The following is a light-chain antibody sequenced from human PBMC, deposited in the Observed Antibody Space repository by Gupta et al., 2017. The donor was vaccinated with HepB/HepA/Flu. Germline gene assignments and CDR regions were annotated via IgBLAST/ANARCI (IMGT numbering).Light chain of an antibody. Sequence: DIVMTQSPATLSVSPGEGAILSCRASQSIRTNLAWYQQKPGQAPRLLIYGATNRATGIPARFSGSGSGTDFTLTISSRQSEDFAVYYCQQYDDWPPLTFGGGTKVQIK. CDR2: GAT. V-gene: IGKV3-15*01. J-gene: IGKJ4*01. CDR3: QQYDDWPPLT. CDR1: QSIRTN.